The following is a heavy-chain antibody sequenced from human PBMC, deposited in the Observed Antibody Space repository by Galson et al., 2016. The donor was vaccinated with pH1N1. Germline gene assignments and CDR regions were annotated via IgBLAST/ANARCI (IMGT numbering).Heavy chain of an antibody. Sequence: SVKVSCKASGGTFSSYGISWVRQAPGQGLEWMGGIIPIVGMANYAQKFQGRITMTTDTSMSTAYMELMSLRSDDTAVYFCRMGVDAFDMWGQGTLVTVS. CDR3: RMGVDAFDM. J-gene: IGHJ3*02. CDR2: IIPIVGMA. V-gene: IGHV1-69*10. CDR1: GGTFSSYG.